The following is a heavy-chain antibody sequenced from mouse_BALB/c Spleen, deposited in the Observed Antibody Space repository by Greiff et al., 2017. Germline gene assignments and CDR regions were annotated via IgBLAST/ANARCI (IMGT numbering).Heavy chain of an antibody. Sequence: EVQVVESGGDLVKPGGSLKLSCAASGFTFSSYGMSWVRQTPDKRLEWVATISSGGSYTYYPDSVKGRCTISRDNAKNTLYLQMSSLKSEDTAMYYCARKGRDFDYWGQGTTLTVSS. V-gene: IGHV5-6*01. CDR1: GFTFSSYG. CDR2: ISSGGSYT. J-gene: IGHJ2*01. CDR3: ARKGRDFDY.